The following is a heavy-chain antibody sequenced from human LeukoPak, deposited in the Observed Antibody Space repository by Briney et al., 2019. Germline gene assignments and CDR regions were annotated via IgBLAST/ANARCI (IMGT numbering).Heavy chain of an antibody. J-gene: IGHJ3*02. CDR3: ARTVRGIVMPQNAFDI. CDR2: IKQDGSEK. V-gene: IGHV3-7*01. D-gene: IGHD3-22*01. CDR1: GFTFSSYW. Sequence: GGSLRLSCAASGFTFSSYWMSWVRQAPGKGLEWVANIKQDGSEKYHVDSVKGRFTISRDNAKNSLYLQMNSLRAEETAMYYCARTVRGIVMPQNAFDIWGQGTLVTVSS.